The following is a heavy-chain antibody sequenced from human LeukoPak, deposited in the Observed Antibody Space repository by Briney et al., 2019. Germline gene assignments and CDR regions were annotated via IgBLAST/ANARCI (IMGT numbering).Heavy chain of an antibody. Sequence: GGSLRLSCVASGFSFSSSYMSWVRQAPGKGLEWVANIKQDGNEKHYVDSVKGRFTISRGNAKSSLYLQMNSLRADDTAVYYCARDPRGSEYSHFDSWGQGTLVTVSS. CDR3: ARDPRGSEYSHFDS. CDR1: GFSFSSSY. V-gene: IGHV3-7*01. J-gene: IGHJ4*02. CDR2: IKQDGNEK. D-gene: IGHD3-10*01.